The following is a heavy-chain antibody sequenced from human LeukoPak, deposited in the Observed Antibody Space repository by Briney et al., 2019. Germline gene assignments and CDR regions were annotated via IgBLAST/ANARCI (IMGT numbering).Heavy chain of an antibody. D-gene: IGHD2-2*01. CDR3: AKDFHCSSTSCSWYFDY. CDR2: LSGSGAGT. Sequence: PGGSLRLSCAASGFTFSDYALGWVRQAPGRGLEWVATLSGSGAGTYYSDSVQGRFTISRDNSKNTLYLQMNSLRAEDTAVYYCAKDFHCSSTSCSWYFDYWGQGTLVTVSS. J-gene: IGHJ4*02. V-gene: IGHV3-23*01. CDR1: GFTFSDYA.